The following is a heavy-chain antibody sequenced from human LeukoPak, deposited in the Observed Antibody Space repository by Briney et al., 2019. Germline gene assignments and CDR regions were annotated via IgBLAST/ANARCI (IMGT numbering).Heavy chain of an antibody. Sequence: ASVKGSSDAARYTFSTYHINRVRQATGQGLEWMGWMNPNSGNTGYAQKFQGRVTITRNTSISTAYMELSSLRSEDTAVYYCGRGEKSLLDYWGQGTLVTVSS. J-gene: IGHJ4*02. CDR2: MNPNSGNT. CDR3: GRGEKSLLDY. V-gene: IGHV1-8*03. CDR1: RYTFSTYH.